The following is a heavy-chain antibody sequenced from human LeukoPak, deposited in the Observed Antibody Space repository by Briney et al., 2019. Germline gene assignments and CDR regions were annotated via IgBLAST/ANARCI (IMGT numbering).Heavy chain of an antibody. CDR1: GGSISSSSYY. Sequence: SETLSLTCTVSGGSISSSSYYWGWIRQPPGKGLEWIGSIYYSGSTYYNPSLKSRVTISVDTSKNQFALKLSSVPAADTAVYYCARHGSSSWGDLDYWGRGTLVTVSS. CDR3: ARHGSSSWGDLDY. J-gene: IGHJ4*02. V-gene: IGHV4-39*01. D-gene: IGHD6-13*01. CDR2: IYYSGST.